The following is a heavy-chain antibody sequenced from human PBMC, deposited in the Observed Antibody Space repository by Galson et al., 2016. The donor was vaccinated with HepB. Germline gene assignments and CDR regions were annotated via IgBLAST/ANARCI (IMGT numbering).Heavy chain of an antibody. J-gene: IGHJ4*02. CDR1: GYTFINYD. V-gene: IGHV1-8*01. CDR3: VRGNWGRGGDY. Sequence: SVKVSCKASGYTFINYDIHWVRRATGQGLEWMGWMNPNTGNAGYAQKLQGRVTMTRNTALNTAYMGLNSLRSEDTAVYYCVRGNWGRGGDYWGQGTLVTVSS. D-gene: IGHD3-10*01. CDR2: MNPNTGNA.